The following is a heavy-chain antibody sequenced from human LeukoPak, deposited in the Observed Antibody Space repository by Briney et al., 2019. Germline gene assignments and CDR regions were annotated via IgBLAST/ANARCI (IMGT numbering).Heavy chain of an antibody. CDR2: ISWNSGSI. CDR3: AKDRTSDWFPYDAFDI. D-gene: IGHD3-9*01. J-gene: IGHJ3*02. V-gene: IGHV3-9*03. Sequence: GGSLRLSCAASGFTFSSYAMHWVRQAPGKGLEWVSGISWNSGSIGYADSVKGRFIISRDNAKNSLYLQMHSLRAEDMALYYCAKDRTSDWFPYDAFDIWGQGTMVTVSS. CDR1: GFTFSSYA.